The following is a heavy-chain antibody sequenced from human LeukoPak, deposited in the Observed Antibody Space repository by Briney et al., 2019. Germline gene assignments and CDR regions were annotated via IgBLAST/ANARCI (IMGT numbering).Heavy chain of an antibody. Sequence: SETLSLTCAVSGGSMSSTKWWTWVRQSPGKGLEWIGEIYHTGSTNYNPSLKSRITISVDKSKNQFSLNLRSVTAADTAVYYCARQILYDYGLRYFDYWGQGTLVTVSS. J-gene: IGHJ4*02. CDR2: IYHTGST. CDR1: GGSMSSTKW. CDR3: ARQILYDYGLRYFDY. D-gene: IGHD4/OR15-4a*01. V-gene: IGHV4-4*02.